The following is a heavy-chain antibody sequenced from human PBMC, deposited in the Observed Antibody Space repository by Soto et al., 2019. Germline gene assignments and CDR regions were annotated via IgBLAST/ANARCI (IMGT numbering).Heavy chain of an antibody. CDR1: GYTFTSYG. D-gene: IGHD3-10*01. J-gene: IGHJ6*02. Sequence: GASVKVSCKASGYTFTSYGISWVRQAPGQGLEWMGWISAYNGNTNYAQKLQGGVTMTTDTSTSTAYMELRSLRSDDTAVYYCASGTITMVRGVIIDYYGMDVWGQGTTVTVSS. V-gene: IGHV1-18*01. CDR2: ISAYNGNT. CDR3: ASGTITMVRGVIIDYYGMDV.